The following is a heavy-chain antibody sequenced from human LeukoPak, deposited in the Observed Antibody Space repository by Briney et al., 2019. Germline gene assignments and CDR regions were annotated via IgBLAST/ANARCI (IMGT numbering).Heavy chain of an antibody. Sequence: SLRLPCTASGFTFSAYAVTWVRQAPGKGLEWLGFLRSRIYGGTADYAASVKGRVTISRDDSKNIAYLEVNSLKVEDTAVYYCARADNGQVGYMDVWGKGTTVTISS. D-gene: IGHD1-1*01. CDR1: GFTFSAYA. CDR3: ARADNGQVGYMDV. CDR2: LRSRIYGGTA. J-gene: IGHJ6*03. V-gene: IGHV3-49*04.